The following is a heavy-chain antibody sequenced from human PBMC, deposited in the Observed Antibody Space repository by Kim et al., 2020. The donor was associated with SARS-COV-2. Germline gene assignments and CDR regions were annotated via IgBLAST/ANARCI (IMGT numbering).Heavy chain of an antibody. V-gene: IGHV3-33*01. J-gene: IGHJ4*02. CDR2: K. Sequence: KYYADSVKGRFTISRDKSKNTLYLQMHSLRAEDTAVYYCAREDVDTANGYWGQGTLVTVSS. D-gene: IGHD5-18*01. CDR3: AREDVDTANGY.